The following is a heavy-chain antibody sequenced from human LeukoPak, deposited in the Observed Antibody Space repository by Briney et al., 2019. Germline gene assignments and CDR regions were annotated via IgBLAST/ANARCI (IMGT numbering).Heavy chain of an antibody. CDR2: INHSGST. CDR1: GGSFSGYY. J-gene: IGHJ6*03. D-gene: IGHD7-27*01. CDR3: ARTGAQAYCYYYYMDV. V-gene: IGHV4-34*01. Sequence: PSETLSLTCAVYGGSFSGYYWSWIRQPPGKGLEWIGEINHSGSTNYNPSLKSRVTISVDTSKNQFSLKLSSVTAADTAVYYCARTGAQAYCYYYYMDVWGKGTTVTVSS.